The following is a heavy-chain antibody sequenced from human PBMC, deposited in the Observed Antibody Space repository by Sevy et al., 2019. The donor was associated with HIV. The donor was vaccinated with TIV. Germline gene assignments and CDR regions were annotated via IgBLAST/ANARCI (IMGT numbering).Heavy chain of an antibody. CDR2: VSDSGDRT. D-gene: IGHD1-26*01. CDR3: STHQSGTYTRDAFDI. Sequence: GGSLRLSCAASGFTFSSYAMSWVRQAPGKGLEWVSTVSDSGDRTYYADSVKGRFTISRDNSKNKLYVQVNSLRAEDTAVYYCSTHQSGTYTRDAFDIWGRGTMVTVSS. J-gene: IGHJ3*02. CDR1: GFTFSSYA. V-gene: IGHV3-23*01.